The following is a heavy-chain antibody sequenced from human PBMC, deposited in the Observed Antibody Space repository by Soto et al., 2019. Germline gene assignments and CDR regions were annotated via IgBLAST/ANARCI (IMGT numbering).Heavy chain of an antibody. J-gene: IGHJ5*02. V-gene: IGHV1-24*01. Sequence: ASVKVSCKVSGYTLTELSMHWVRQAPGKGLEWMGGFDPEDGETIYAQKFQGRVTMTEDTSTDAAYMELSSLRSEDTAVYYCATHPRCSSGLAYFDPWGEGTRVTVSS. D-gene: IGHD6-6*01. CDR1: GYTLTELS. CDR3: ATHPRCSSGLAYFDP. CDR2: FDPEDGET.